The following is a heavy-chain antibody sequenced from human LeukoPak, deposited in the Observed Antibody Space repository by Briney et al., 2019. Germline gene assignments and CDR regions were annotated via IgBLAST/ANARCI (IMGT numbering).Heavy chain of an antibody. Sequence: PGGSLRLSCAASGFTFSSYTMNWVRQAPGKGLEWVSYISDIGSKTNYAESVKGRFTISRDNAKNSLSLHMNSLRAEDTAVYYCAAAAGYRFDIWGQGTMVTVSS. CDR1: GFTFSSYT. CDR3: AAAAGYRFDI. J-gene: IGHJ3*02. CDR2: ISDIGSKT. V-gene: IGHV3-21*04. D-gene: IGHD6-13*01.